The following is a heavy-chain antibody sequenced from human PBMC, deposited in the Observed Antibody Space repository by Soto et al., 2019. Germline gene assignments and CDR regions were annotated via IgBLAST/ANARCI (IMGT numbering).Heavy chain of an antibody. CDR3: VRDGYPAWVYGVDV. CDR2: MNSAGSTT. CDR1: GFTFSSYW. Sequence: EVQLVESGGGLVQPGGSLRLSCAASGFTFSSYWMHWVRQAPGKGLVWVSRMNSAGSTTNYADSVKGRFTISRDNARNTLYLPMNSLSAEDTAVYYCVRDGYPAWVYGVDVWGKVTTVAVSS. D-gene: IGHD1-1*01. J-gene: IGHJ6*04. V-gene: IGHV3-74*01.